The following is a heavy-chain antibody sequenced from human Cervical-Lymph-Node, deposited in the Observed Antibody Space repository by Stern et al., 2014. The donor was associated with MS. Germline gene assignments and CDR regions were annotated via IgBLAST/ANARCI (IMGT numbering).Heavy chain of an antibody. CDR3: ASVAQLWRSWFDP. J-gene: IGHJ5*02. Sequence: DQLVESGAEVKKPGSSVKVSCKASGGTSSRYVISWVRQAPGPGLEWMGGIVPAHSTANYAQKFQGRVTIRADKTKNTNYFALRSLRSEDTAVYYCASVAQLWRSWFDPWGQGTLVIVSP. V-gene: IGHV1-69*06. D-gene: IGHD4/OR15-4a*01. CDR1: GGTSSRYV. CDR2: IVPAHSTA.